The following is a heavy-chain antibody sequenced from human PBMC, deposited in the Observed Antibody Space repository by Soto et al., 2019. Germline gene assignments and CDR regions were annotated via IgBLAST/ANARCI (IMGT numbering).Heavy chain of an antibody. CDR3: ARDLAVGATTGSAQDWFDP. J-gene: IGHJ5*02. Sequence: PSATLSLTCAVSGYSISSGYYWGWVRQPPGKGLEWIGSIYHSGSSYYNPSLKSRFTISVARSKNQFSLKLSSVPAADTAVYYCARDLAVGATTGSAQDWFDPWGQGTLVTVS. CDR1: GYSISSGYY. CDR2: IYHSGSS. D-gene: IGHD1-26*01. V-gene: IGHV4-38-2*02.